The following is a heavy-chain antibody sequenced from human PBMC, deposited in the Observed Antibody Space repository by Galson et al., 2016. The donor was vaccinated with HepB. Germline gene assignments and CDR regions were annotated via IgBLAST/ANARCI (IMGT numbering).Heavy chain of an antibody. D-gene: IGHD3/OR15-3a*01. CDR3: ARLSGAFWPVGY. CDR2: IYYRRGT. V-gene: IGHV4-39*01. J-gene: IGHJ4*02. Sequence: SETLSPTCTVSGGSISNSSYHWGWIRQPPGKGLEWIGSIYYRRGTHYNPSLKSRVTISVDTSKNQFFLRLTSVTAADTAVYFCARLSGAFWPVGYWGQGTLVTVSS. CDR1: GGSISNSSYH.